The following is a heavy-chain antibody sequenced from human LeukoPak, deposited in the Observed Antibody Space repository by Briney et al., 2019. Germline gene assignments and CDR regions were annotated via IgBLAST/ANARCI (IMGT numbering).Heavy chain of an antibody. Sequence: GGSLRLSCAASGFTFSSYGMHWVRQAPGKGLEWVAFIRYDGNNKYYADSVKGRFTISRDNAKSSLYLQMNSLRAEDTAVYYCAELGITMIGGVWGKGTTVTISS. CDR2: IRYDGNNK. V-gene: IGHV3-30*02. CDR3: AELGITMIGGV. D-gene: IGHD3-10*02. CDR1: GFTFSSYG. J-gene: IGHJ6*04.